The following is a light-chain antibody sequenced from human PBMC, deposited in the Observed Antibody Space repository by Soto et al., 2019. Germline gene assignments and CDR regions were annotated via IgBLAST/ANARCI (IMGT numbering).Light chain of an antibody. CDR2: CAS. V-gene: IGKV4-1*01. J-gene: IGKJ5*01. CDR1: QTILSNSIHKNF. CDR3: QQYHNAPSII. Sequence: DIVLTQSPDSLAVSLGERATISCKSSQTILSNSIHKNFLSWYQHKSGQPPKLLIYCASVRQSGVPDRFSGSGSGTDFTLTISNLQAEDVAVYFCQQYHNAPSIIFGQGTRREIK.